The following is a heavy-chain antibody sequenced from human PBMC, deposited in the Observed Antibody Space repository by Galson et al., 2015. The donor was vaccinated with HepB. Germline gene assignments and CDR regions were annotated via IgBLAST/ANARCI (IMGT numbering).Heavy chain of an antibody. CDR2: IIPIFGTP. J-gene: IGHJ6*02. Sequence: SVKVSCKASGGTFSSYAISWVRQAPGQGLEWMGGIIPIFGTPNYAQRFQGRVTITADESTSTAYMDLSGLRSEDTAVYYCASEREGPSKAYYYYGMDVWGQGTTVTVSS. CDR3: ASEREGPSKAYYYYGMDV. D-gene: IGHD5-24*01. CDR1: GGTFSSYA. V-gene: IGHV1-69*13.